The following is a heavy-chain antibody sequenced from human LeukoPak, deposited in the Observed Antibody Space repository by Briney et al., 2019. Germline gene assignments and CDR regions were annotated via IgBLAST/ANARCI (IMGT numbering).Heavy chain of an antibody. CDR3: AKAYSYGPGNWFDP. V-gene: IGHV3-23*01. D-gene: IGHD5-18*01. J-gene: IGHJ5*02. CDR2: ISGSDGST. Sequence: PGGSLRLSCAASGFTFSSYAMSWVRQAPGKGLEWVSAISGSDGSTYYADSVKGRFTISRDNSKNTLYLQMNSLRAEDTAVYYCAKAYSYGPGNWFDPWGQGTLVTVSS. CDR1: GFTFSSYA.